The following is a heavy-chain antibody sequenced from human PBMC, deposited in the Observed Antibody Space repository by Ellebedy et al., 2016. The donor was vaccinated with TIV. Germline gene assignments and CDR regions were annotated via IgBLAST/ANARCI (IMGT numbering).Heavy chain of an antibody. CDR3: ARDRSDGFDV. CDR2: ISTSSSTI. V-gene: IGHV3-48*01. CDR1: GFTFTNHN. Sequence: GESLKISCAASGFTFTNHNINWVRQAPGKGLEWLSYISTSSSTIYYSDSVRGRFTISRDDAENSLFLQMNTLRAEDTAIYYCARDRSDGFDVWGQGTPVTVSS. J-gene: IGHJ6*02.